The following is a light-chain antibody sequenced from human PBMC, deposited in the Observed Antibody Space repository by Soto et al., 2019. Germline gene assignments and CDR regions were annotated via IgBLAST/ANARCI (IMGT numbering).Light chain of an antibody. V-gene: IGKV3D-15*01. J-gene: IGKJ5*01. CDR1: QSFRGL. CDR3: QQHNQWPIT. Sequence: EVVWTHAPVTLSLSPGERATLSCRASQSFRGLLAWYQQKPGQAPRLLIYYISTRATGIPARFSGSGSGTEFTLTINSLQSEDSAVYYCQQHNQWPITFGQGTRLEIK. CDR2: YIS.